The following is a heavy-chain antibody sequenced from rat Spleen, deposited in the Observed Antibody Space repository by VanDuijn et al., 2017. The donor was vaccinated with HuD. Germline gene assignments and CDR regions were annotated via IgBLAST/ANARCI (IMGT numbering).Heavy chain of an antibody. Sequence: EVQLVESGGGLVQPGRSMSLSCAASGFIFSNYYMVWVRQAPTKGLEWVASITTGGSTYYRDSVKGRFTVSRDNAKSTLYLQMDSLRSEDTATYYCARQDYPRDFDYWGQGVMVTVSS. CDR3: ARQDYPRDFDY. D-gene: IGHD1-6*01. CDR2: ITTGGST. J-gene: IGHJ2*01. CDR1: GFIFSNYY. V-gene: IGHV5-25*01.